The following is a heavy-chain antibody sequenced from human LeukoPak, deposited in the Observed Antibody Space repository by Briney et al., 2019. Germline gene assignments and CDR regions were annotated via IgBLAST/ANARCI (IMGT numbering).Heavy chain of an antibody. Sequence: ASGNVSFNSSVYTFTCYYMYWVRQAPGQGLGWMGIINPSGGGTSYAQKFKGRVTMTRDTSTSTVYMELSSLRSEDKAVYYCAREGVVVVAGAPYFDYWGQGTLVTVSS. V-gene: IGHV1-46*01. D-gene: IGHD2-15*01. CDR2: INPSGGGT. CDR3: AREGVVVVAGAPYFDY. CDR1: VYTFTCYY. J-gene: IGHJ4*02.